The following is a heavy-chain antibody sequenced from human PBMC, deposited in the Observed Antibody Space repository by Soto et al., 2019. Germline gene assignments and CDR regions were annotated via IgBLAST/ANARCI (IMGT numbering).Heavy chain of an antibody. CDR3: ARADIVLVPAAMTQRPYYYYGMDV. J-gene: IGHJ6*02. D-gene: IGHD2-2*01. CDR2: IIPIFGTA. V-gene: IGHV1-69*12. CDR1: GGTFSSYA. Sequence: QVQLVQSGAEVKKPGSSVKVSCKASGGTFSSYAISWVRQAPGQGLEWMGGIIPIFGTANYAQKFQGRGTITADESTSTAYMELSSLSSEDTAVYYCARADIVLVPAAMTQRPYYYYGMDVWGQGTTVTVSS.